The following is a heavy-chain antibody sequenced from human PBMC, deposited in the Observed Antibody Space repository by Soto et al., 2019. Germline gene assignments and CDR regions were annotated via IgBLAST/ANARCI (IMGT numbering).Heavy chain of an antibody. CDR1: GFTFSSYS. V-gene: IGHV3-21*01. Sequence: AGSLRLSCAASGFTFSSYSMNWVRQAPGKGLEWVSSISSSSSYIYYADSVKGRFTISRDNAKNSLYLQMNSLRAEDTAVYYCASTDIVVVPAALDAFDIWGQGTMVTVSS. CDR2: ISSSSSYI. J-gene: IGHJ3*02. CDR3: ASTDIVVVPAALDAFDI. D-gene: IGHD2-2*01.